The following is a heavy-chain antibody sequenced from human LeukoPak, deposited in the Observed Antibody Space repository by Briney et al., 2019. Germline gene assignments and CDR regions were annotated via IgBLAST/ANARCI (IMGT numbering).Heavy chain of an antibody. D-gene: IGHD3-16*01. J-gene: IGHJ3*02. CDR1: GFTFDDYA. V-gene: IGHV3-9*03. Sequence: PGGSLRLSCAASGFTFDDYAMHWVRQAPGKGLQWVSGINWNSGNIGYADSVKGRFTISRDNAKSSLYLQMNALRAEDMAVYYCAKASSWGLDSAFDIWGQGTMVTVSS. CDR3: AKASSWGLDSAFDI. CDR2: INWNSGNI.